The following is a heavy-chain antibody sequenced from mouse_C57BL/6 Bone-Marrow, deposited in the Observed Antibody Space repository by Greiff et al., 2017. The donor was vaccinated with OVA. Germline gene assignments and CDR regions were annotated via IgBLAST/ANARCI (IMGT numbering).Heavy chain of an antibody. Sequence: VQLKQSVAELVRPGASVKLSCTASGFTIKNTYMHWVKQRPGQGLEWIGRIDPANGNTKYAPKFQGKATITADTSSTTAYLQLSSLTSEDTAIYYCARGYGLDYWGQGTTLTVSS. J-gene: IGHJ2*01. CDR3: ARGYGLDY. V-gene: IGHV14-3*01. CDR1: GFTIKNTY. CDR2: IDPANGNT. D-gene: IGHD1-2*01.